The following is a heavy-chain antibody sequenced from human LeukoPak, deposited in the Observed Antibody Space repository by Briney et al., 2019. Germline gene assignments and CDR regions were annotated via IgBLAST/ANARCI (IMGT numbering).Heavy chain of an antibody. V-gene: IGHV1-2*02. CDR1: GYTFTGYY. J-gene: IGHJ4*02. CDR3: ARGPVITMIVVVSKDLPIDY. D-gene: IGHD3-22*01. Sequence: APAKVSCKASGYTFTGYYMHWVRQAPGQGLEWMGWINPNSGGTNYAQKFQGRVTMTRDTSISTAYMELSRLRSDDTAVYYCARGPVITMIVVVSKDLPIDYWGQGTLVTVSS. CDR2: INPNSGGT.